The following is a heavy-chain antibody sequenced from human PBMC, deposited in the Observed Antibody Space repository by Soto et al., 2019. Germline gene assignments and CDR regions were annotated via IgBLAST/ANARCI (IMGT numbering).Heavy chain of an antibody. J-gene: IGHJ4*02. V-gene: IGHV4-31*03. CDR2: IYYSGST. CDR3: ARATAMGFDY. Sequence: SETLSLTCTVSGGSISSGGYYWSWVRQHPGKGLEWIGYIYYSGSTYYNPSLKSRVTISVDTSKNQFSLKLSSVTAADTAVYYCARATAMGFDYWGQGTMVTVSS. D-gene: IGHD5-18*01. CDR1: GGSISSGGYY.